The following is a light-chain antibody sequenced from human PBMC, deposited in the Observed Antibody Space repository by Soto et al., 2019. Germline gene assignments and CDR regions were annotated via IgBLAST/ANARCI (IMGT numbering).Light chain of an antibody. CDR3: QQHISWPLT. CDR1: QSVSSSY. V-gene: IGKV3-20*01. J-gene: IGKJ4*01. Sequence: EIVLKQSPGTLSLSQKERASLSFRASQSVSSSYLAWYQQKPGQAPRLLIYGASSRATGIPDRFSGSGSGTDFTLTISRLEPEDFAVYYCQQHISWPLTFGGGTKVDIK. CDR2: GAS.